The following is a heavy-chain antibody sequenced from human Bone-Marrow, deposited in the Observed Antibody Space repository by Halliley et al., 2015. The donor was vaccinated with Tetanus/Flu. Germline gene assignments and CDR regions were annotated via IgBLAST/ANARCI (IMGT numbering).Heavy chain of an antibody. Sequence: WISLIYHVGKTYYADSVMGIYALSRDNTMNTLFLQMKCLTGDDTAMYYCARYLDSGGNLVLHSWGQGTLVSVSS. V-gene: IGHV3-66*01. CDR3: ARYLDSGGNLVLHS. J-gene: IGHJ4*02. CDR2: IYHVGKT. D-gene: IGHD3-9*01.